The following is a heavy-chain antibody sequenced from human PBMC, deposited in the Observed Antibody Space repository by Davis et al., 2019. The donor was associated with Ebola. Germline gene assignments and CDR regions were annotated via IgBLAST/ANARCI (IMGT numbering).Heavy chain of an antibody. D-gene: IGHD3-9*01. J-gene: IGHJ5*02. CDR1: GDSMTSRGYF. CDR2: IYSSGSA. CDR3: ARRYIDPAREDWFDP. V-gene: IGHV4-39*01. Sequence: SETLSLTCSVSGDSMTSRGYFWGWLRQPPGKNLEYIGSIYSSGSAYYYPSLKSRVTMSVDTSKKQFTLWLTSVTAADTAVYYCARRYIDPAREDWFDPWGQGIVVTVSS.